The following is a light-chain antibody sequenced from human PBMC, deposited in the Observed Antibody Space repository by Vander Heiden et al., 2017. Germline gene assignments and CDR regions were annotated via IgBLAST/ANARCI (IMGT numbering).Light chain of an antibody. CDR2: WAS. Sequence: DIVMTQSPDSLAVSLGERATINCKSSQSVLYSSNNKNYLAWYQQKPGQPPKLLIYWASTRESGVPDRFSGSGSGTDFTLTISILHAEDVAVYYCQQYDSTPRTFGQGTKVXIK. CDR3: QQYDSTPRT. CDR1: QSVLYSSNNKNY. J-gene: IGKJ1*01. V-gene: IGKV4-1*01.